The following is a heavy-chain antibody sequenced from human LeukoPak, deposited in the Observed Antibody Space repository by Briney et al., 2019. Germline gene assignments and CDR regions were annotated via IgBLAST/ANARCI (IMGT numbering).Heavy chain of an antibody. CDR2: IYSSGST. CDR3: ARGRPNYYFDY. CDR1: GFTVSSNY. Sequence: PGGSLRLSCAASGFTVSSNYMSWVRQAPGKGLEWVSVIYSSGSTYYADSAKGRFTISRDNSKNTLYLQMNSLRAEDTAVYYCARGRPNYYFDYWGQGTLVTVSS. J-gene: IGHJ4*02. V-gene: IGHV3-66*01.